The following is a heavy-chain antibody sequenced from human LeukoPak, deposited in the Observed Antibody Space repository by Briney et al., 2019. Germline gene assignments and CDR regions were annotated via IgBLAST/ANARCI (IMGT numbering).Heavy chain of an antibody. CDR3: ARVYSDGYYYYMDA. J-gene: IGHJ6*03. D-gene: IGHD4-11*01. CDR2: MNPNSGNT. Sequence: ASVKVSCKASGYTFTSYDINWVRQATGQGLEWMGWMNPNSGNTGYAQKFQGRVTMTRNTSISTAYMELSSLRSEDTAVYYCARVYSDGYYYYMDAWGKGTTVTVSS. V-gene: IGHV1-8*01. CDR1: GYTFTSYD.